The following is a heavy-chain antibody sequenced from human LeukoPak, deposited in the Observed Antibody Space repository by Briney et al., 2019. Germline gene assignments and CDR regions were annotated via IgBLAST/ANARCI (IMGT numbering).Heavy chain of an antibody. Sequence: PSETLSLTCTVSGGSLSSYYWSWIRQPPGKGLEWIGYIYYSGSTNYNPSLKSRVTISVDTSKNQFSLKLSSVTAADTAVYYWARVDSSGWYREYYFDYWGQGTLVTVSS. D-gene: IGHD6-19*01. CDR1: GGSLSSYY. CDR3: ARVDSSGWYREYYFDY. CDR2: IYYSGST. J-gene: IGHJ4*02. V-gene: IGHV4-59*01.